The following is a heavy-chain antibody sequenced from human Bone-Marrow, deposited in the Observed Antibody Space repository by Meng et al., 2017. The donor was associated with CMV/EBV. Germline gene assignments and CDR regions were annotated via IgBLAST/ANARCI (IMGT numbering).Heavy chain of an antibody. Sequence: QITLKESGPTRVKPTXTLTPTCTFSGFSLSTSGVGVGWIRQPPGKALEWLALIYWDDDKRYSPSLKSRLTITKDTSKNQVVLTMTNMDPVDTATYYCARVDTAMMFDPWGQGTLVTVSS. V-gene: IGHV2-5*02. CDR2: IYWDDDK. J-gene: IGHJ5*02. CDR1: GFSLSTSGVG. CDR3: ARVDTAMMFDP. D-gene: IGHD5-18*01.